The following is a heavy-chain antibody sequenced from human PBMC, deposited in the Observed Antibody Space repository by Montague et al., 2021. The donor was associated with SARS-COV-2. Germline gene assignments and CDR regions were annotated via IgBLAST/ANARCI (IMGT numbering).Heavy chain of an antibody. V-gene: IGHV3-21*01. D-gene: IGHD6-13*01. Sequence: SLRLSCAASGFTFSSYSMNWVRQAPGKGLEWVSSISSSSSYIYYADSVKGRFTISRDNAKNSLYLQMNSLRAEDTAGYYCARDDFRIAAAVFDYWGQGTLVTVSS. CDR2: ISSSSSYI. CDR1: GFTFSSYS. J-gene: IGHJ4*02. CDR3: ARDDFRIAAAVFDY.